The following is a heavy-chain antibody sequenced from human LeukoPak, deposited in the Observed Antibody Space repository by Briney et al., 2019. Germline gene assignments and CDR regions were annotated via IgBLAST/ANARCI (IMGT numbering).Heavy chain of an antibody. D-gene: IGHD5-12*01. CDR1: GGSFSRYY. J-gene: IGHJ4*02. CDR2: INHSGST. CDR3: ARRGYDHDY. V-gene: IGHV4-34*01. Sequence: SETLSLTCAVYGGSFSRYYWSWIRQPPGKGLEWIGEINHSGSTNYNPSLKSRVTISVDTSKNQFSLKLSSVTAADPAVYYCARRGYDHDYWGQGTLVTVSS.